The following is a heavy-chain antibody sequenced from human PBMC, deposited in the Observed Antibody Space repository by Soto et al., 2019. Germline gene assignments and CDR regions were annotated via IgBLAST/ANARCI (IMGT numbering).Heavy chain of an antibody. CDR1: GYTFTSYG. Sequence: ASVKVSCKASGYTFTSYGISWVRQAPGQGLEWMGWISAYNGNTNYAQKLQGRVTMTTDTSTSTAYMELRSLRSDDTAVYYCARDTVVMTSSNWFDPWGQGTLVTVSS. D-gene: IGHD3-22*01. V-gene: IGHV1-18*01. J-gene: IGHJ5*02. CDR3: ARDTVVMTSSNWFDP. CDR2: ISAYNGNT.